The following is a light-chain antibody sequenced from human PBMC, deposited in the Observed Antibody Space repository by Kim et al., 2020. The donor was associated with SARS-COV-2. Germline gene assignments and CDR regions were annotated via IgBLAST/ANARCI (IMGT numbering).Light chain of an antibody. CDR2: GAS. V-gene: IGKV3-20*01. J-gene: IGKJ1*01. CDR1: QSVSSSY. Sequence: PGERATLSCRASQSVSSSYVAWYQQKPGQAPRLLIYGASSRATGIPDRFSGSGSGTDFTLTISKLESEDFAVYYCRQYGSSPTWTFGQGTKVDIK. CDR3: RQYGSSPTWT.